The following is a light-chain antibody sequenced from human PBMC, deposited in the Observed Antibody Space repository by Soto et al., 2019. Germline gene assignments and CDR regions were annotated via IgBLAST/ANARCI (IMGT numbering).Light chain of an antibody. V-gene: IGKV1-5*03. CDR2: KAS. Sequence: DIQMTQSPSTLSASVGDRVTITCRASQSISNWLAWYQQKPGKAPELLIYKASRLECGVPSRFSGSGSGTEFTLTVSSLQPDDFATYYCQQYNSYSSTFGQGAKLEI. CDR3: QQYNSYSST. J-gene: IGKJ2*02. CDR1: QSISNW.